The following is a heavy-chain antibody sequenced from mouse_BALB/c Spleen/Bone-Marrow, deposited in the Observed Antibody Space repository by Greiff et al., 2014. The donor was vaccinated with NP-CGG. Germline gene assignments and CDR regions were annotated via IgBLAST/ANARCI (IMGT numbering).Heavy chain of an antibody. CDR3: ARNKNDYDGTLAY. Sequence: VKLMESGPGLVQPSQSLSITCTVPGFSLTSYGVHWVRQSPGKGLEWLGVIWSGGSTDYNAAFISRLSISKDNSKSQVFFKMNSLQADDTAIYYCARNKNDYDGTLAYWGQGTLVTVSA. J-gene: IGHJ3*01. CDR1: GFSLTSYG. D-gene: IGHD2-4*01. CDR2: IWSGGST. V-gene: IGHV2-4-1*01.